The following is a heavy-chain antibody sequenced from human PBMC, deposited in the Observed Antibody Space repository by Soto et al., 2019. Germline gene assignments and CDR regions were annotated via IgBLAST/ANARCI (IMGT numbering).Heavy chain of an antibody. CDR1: GYTFTGYY. J-gene: IGHJ5*02. D-gene: IGHD3-3*01. CDR3: ARDLTIFGVSTSRFDP. V-gene: IGHV1-2*04. Sequence: ASVKVSCKASGYTFTGYYMHWVRQAPGQGLEWMGWINPNSGGTNYAQKFQGWVTMTRDTSISTAYMELSRLRSDDTAVYYCARDLTIFGVSTSRFDPWGQGTLVTVS. CDR2: INPNSGGT.